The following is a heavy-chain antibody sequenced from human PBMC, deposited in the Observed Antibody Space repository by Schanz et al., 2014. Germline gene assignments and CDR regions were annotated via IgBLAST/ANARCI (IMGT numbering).Heavy chain of an antibody. Sequence: EVQLVESGGGLVQPGGSLRLSCAASGFTFSSYWMSWVRQAPGEGLEWVANIKQDGSEKYYVDSVKGRFTISRDNAKNSLYLQMNSLRVEDTAVYYCAKDDTQVNGMDVWGQGTTVTVSS. V-gene: IGHV3-7*01. CDR2: IKQDGSEK. CDR3: AKDDTQVNGMDV. CDR1: GFTFSSYW. J-gene: IGHJ6*02.